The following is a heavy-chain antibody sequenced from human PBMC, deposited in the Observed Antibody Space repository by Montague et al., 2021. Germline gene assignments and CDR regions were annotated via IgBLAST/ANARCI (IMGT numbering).Heavy chain of an antibody. Sequence: SETLSLTCSVSGGSVNGYDWCWIWQPPGPGLELIGYIRSRGTPNYNPSFTRRLGITIDRSRNQFSLELSFVTAADTAIYFCGSDYWGSLDCWGHGILVTVSS. CDR3: GSDYWGSLDC. D-gene: IGHD7-27*01. CDR2: IRSRGTP. V-gene: IGHV4-59*02. CDR1: GGSVNGYD. J-gene: IGHJ5*01.